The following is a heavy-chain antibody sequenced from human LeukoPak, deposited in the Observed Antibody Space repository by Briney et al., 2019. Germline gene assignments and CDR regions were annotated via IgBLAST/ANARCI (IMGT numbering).Heavy chain of an antibody. J-gene: IGHJ4*02. CDR2: INHSGST. CDR1: GGSFSGYY. V-gene: IGHV4-34*01. D-gene: IGHD3-22*01. Sequence: PSETLSLTCAVYGGSFSGYYWSWIRQPPGKGLEWIGEINHSGSTNYNPSLKSRVTISVDTSKNQFSLKLSSVTAADTAEYYCARDGEFRYYYDSSGYYFDYWGQGTLVTVSS. CDR3: ARDGEFRYYYDSSGYYFDY.